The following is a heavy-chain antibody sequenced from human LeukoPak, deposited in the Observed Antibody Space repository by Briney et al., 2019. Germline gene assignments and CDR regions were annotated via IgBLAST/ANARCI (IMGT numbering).Heavy chain of an antibody. J-gene: IGHJ4*02. Sequence: GGSLRLSCAASGFTFTNAWMTWVRQAPGKGLEWVGRIKTKTDGGTTDYAAPVKGRFTISRDDSKNTLYLQMNSLKIEDTAVYYCTVDRLGYCSGGRCYRYFDYWGQGTLVTVSS. CDR2: IKTKTDGGTT. CDR1: GFTFTNAW. CDR3: TVDRLGYCSGGRCYRYFDY. V-gene: IGHV3-15*01. D-gene: IGHD2-15*01.